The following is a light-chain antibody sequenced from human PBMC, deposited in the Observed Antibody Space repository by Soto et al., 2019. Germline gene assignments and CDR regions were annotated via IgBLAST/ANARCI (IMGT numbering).Light chain of an antibody. J-gene: IGKJ5*01. CDR2: DAS. V-gene: IGKV3-11*01. CDR3: QQRSNWPPT. Sequence: IVLKQSPATLSLSPGERATLSCRASQSVSSYLAWYQQKPGQAPRLLIYDASNRATGIPARFSGSGSGTDFTLTISSLEPEDFAVYYCQQRSNWPPTFCQRTLLE. CDR1: QSVSSY.